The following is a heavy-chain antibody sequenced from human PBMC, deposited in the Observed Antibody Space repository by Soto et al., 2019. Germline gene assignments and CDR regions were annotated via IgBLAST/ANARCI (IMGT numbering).Heavy chain of an antibody. V-gene: IGHV1-2*04. CDR1: GYTFTGYY. D-gene: IGHD2-2*02. J-gene: IGHJ6*03. CDR3: ARDFGGLVVPAAIYYYYYMDV. CDR2: INPNSGGT. Sequence: QVQLVQSGAEVKKPGASVKVSCKASGYTFTGYYMHWVRQAPGQGLEWMGWINPNSGGTNYAQKFQGWVTMTRDTSISTAYMELSRLRSDDTAVYYCARDFGGLVVPAAIYYYYYMDVWGKGPTVTVSS.